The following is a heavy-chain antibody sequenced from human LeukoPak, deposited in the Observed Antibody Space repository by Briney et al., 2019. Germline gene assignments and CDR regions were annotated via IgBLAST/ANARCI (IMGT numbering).Heavy chain of an antibody. CDR2: IYYSGST. J-gene: IGHJ3*02. CDR3: ARAQNRDAFDI. D-gene: IGHD1-14*01. CDR1: GGSISSGDYY. V-gene: IGHV4-30-4*08. Sequence: PSQTLSLTCTVSGGSISSGDYYWSWIRQPPGKGLEWIAYIYYSGSTYYNPSLKSRVTISVDTSKNQFSLKLSSVTAADTAVYYCARAQNRDAFDIWGQGTMVTVSS.